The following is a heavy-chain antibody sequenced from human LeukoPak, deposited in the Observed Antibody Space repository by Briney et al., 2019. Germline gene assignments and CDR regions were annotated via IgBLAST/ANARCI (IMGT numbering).Heavy chain of an antibody. Sequence: GGSLRLSCAASGFTVSSNYMSWVRQAPGKGLEWVSVIYSGGSTYYADSVKGRFSISRDNSKSTLYLQMNSLRAEDTAVYFCARGPPSGSWGHYMDVWGKGTTVTISS. V-gene: IGHV3-53*01. CDR1: GFTVSSNY. CDR2: IYSGGST. J-gene: IGHJ6*03. D-gene: IGHD1-26*01. CDR3: ARGPPSGSWGHYMDV.